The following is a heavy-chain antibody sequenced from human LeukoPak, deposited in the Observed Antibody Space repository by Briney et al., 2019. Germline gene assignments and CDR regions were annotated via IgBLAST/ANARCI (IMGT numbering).Heavy chain of an antibody. Sequence: PSETLSLTCTVSGGSISSTGYYWGWVRQPPGKGLEWIGTIYYSGSTYYNPSLKSRVTMSIDTSKNQFSLKLSSVTAADTAVYYCTRTYSSSSIDYWGQGALVTVSS. CDR2: IYYSGST. D-gene: IGHD6-6*01. CDR3: TRTYSSSSIDY. J-gene: IGHJ4*02. CDR1: GGSISSTGYY. V-gene: IGHV4-39*07.